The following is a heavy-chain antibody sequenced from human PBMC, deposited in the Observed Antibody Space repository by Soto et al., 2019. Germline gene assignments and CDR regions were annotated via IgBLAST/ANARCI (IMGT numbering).Heavy chain of an antibody. V-gene: IGHV1-58*01. CDR2: IVVGSGNT. D-gene: IGHD3-22*01. CDR1: GFTFTSSA. J-gene: IGHJ4*02. CDR3: AADPYYYDSSNYYSFDH. Sequence: RASVKVSCKASGFTFTSSAVQWVRQARGQRLEWIGWIVVGSGNTNYAQKFQERVTITRDMSTNTVYMELSSVRSEDTAVYYCAADPYYYDSSNYYSFDHWGQGTLDTVSS.